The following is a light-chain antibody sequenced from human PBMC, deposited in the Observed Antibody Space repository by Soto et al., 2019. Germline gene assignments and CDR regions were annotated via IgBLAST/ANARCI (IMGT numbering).Light chain of an antibody. CDR2: SNN. Sequence: QSVLTQPPSASGTPGQRVTISCSGSSSNIGSNAVSWYQQLPGTAPKVLIYSNNQRPSGVPDRFSGSKSGTSASLAISGLQSEDDADYYCATWDYSLNGWVFGGGTKVTVL. J-gene: IGLJ3*02. CDR3: ATWDYSLNGWV. V-gene: IGLV1-44*01. CDR1: SSNIGSNA.